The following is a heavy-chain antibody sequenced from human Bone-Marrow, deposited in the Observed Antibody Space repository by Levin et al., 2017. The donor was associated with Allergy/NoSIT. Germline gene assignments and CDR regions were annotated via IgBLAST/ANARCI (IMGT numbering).Heavy chain of an antibody. V-gene: IGHV3-53*01. CDR3: RARHY. CDR2: IYSGGGT. J-gene: IGHJ4*02. CDR1: GFTVYNNY. Sequence: GASVKVSCAASGFTVYNNYMSWVRQAPGKGLEWVSFIYSGGGTYYADSVRGRFTISRDRSENTLFLQMNSLTADDTAIYYCRARHYWGRGTLVTVSS. D-gene: IGHD5-12*01.